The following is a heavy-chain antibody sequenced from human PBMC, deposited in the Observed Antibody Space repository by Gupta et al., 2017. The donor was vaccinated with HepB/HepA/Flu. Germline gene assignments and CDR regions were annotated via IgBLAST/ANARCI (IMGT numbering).Heavy chain of an antibody. V-gene: IGHV1-46*01. CDR1: GYTFTSYY. CDR3: ARDYLSSIDSSGWYGGYYYYGMDG. Sequence: VTVSCKASGYTFTSYYMHWVRQAPGQGLEWMGIINPSGGSTSYAQKFQGRVTMTRDTSTSTVYMELSSLRSEDTAVYYCARDYLSSIDSSGWYGGYYYYGMDGWGQGTTVTVS. CDR2: INPSGGST. J-gene: IGHJ6*02. D-gene: IGHD6-19*01.